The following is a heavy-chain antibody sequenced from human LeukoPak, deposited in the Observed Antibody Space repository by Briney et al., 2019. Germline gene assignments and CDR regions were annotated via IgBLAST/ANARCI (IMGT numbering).Heavy chain of an antibody. CDR2: IYYSGST. CDR1: GGSISSGGYY. V-gene: IGHV4-31*03. J-gene: IGHJ4*02. D-gene: IGHD5-12*01. Sequence: SETLSLTCTVSGGSISSGGYYWSWIRQHPGKGLEWIGYIYYSGSTYYNPSLKSRVTISVDTSKNQFSLKLSSVTAADTAVYYCARDLDIVATKYYFDYWGQGTLVTVSS. CDR3: ARDLDIVATKYYFDY.